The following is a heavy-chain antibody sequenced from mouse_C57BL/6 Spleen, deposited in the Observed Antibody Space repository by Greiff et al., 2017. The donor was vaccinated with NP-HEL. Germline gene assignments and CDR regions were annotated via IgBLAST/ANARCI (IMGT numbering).Heavy chain of an antibody. CDR2: IDPETGGT. J-gene: IGHJ2*01. Sequence: QVQLKESGAELVRPGASVTLSCKASGYTFTDYEMHWVKQTPVHGLEWIGAIDPETGGTAYNQKFKGKAILTADKSSSTAYMELRSLTSEDSAVYYCTRNRGRYYFDYWGQGTTLTVSS. V-gene: IGHV1-15*01. CDR3: TRNRGRYYFDY. CDR1: GYTFTDYE.